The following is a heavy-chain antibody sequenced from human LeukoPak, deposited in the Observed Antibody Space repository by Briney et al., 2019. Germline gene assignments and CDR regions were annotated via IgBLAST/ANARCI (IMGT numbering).Heavy chain of an antibody. V-gene: IGHV1-18*01. Sequence: ASVKVSCKSSGYTFTNYGVNWVRQAPGQGLEWMGWLIAYNGNIDYAQRLQGRVTMTTDTSTATAYMELRSLTSDDTAVYYCARAAGVAVGGSHYYFDSWGQGTLVTVSS. CDR2: LIAYNGNI. D-gene: IGHD6-19*01. CDR3: ARAAGVAVGGSHYYFDS. CDR1: GYTFTNYG. J-gene: IGHJ4*02.